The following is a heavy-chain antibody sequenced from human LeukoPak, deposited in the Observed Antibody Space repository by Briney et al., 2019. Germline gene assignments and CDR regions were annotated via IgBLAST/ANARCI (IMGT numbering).Heavy chain of an antibody. V-gene: IGHV1-2*02. CDR2: VNPNTGGT. J-gene: IGHJ6*03. CDR1: GYTFTDYY. CDR3: ARMGSSTSFYYYMDV. D-gene: IGHD2-2*01. Sequence: GASVKVSCKTSGYTFTDYYIHWIRQAPGQGLEWMGWVNPNTGGTHFAQMFQGRVTMTRDTSTNTAYMELGTLTSDDTAVYYCARMGSSTSFYYYMDVWGKGTTVTVSS.